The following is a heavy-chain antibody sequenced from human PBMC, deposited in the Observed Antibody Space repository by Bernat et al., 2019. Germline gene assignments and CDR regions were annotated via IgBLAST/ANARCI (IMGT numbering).Heavy chain of an antibody. CDR3: ASLPYSGDY. CDR2: ISSSGSTI. J-gene: IGHJ4*02. V-gene: IGHV3-48*03. CDR1: GFTFSTYE. D-gene: IGHD1-26*01. Sequence: EVQLVESGGGLVQPGGSLRLSCRASGFTFSTYEMNWVRKAPGTGLEWISYISSSGSTIYYADSVTGLFTISRDNAKNSLYLQMNSLRAEDTAVYYCASLPYSGDYWGQGTLVTVSS.